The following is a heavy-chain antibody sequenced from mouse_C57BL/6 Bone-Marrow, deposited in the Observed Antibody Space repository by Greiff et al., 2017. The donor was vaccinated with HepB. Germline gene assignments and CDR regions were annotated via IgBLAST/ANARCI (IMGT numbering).Heavy chain of an antibody. V-gene: IGHV5-12*01. Sequence: EVKLMESGGGLVQPGGSLKLSCAASGFTFSDYYMYWVRQTPEKRLEWVAYISNGGGSTYYPDTVKGRFTISRDNAKNTLYLQMSRLKSEDTAMYYCARQEDYDYDAFAYWGQGTLVTVSA. J-gene: IGHJ3*01. CDR1: GFTFSDYY. CDR2: ISNGGGST. CDR3: ARQEDYDYDAFAY. D-gene: IGHD2-4*01.